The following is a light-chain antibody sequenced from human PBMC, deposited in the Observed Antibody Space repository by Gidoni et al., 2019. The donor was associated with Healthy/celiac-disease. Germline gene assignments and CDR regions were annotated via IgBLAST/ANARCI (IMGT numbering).Light chain of an antibody. J-gene: IGKJ4*01. CDR3: QQYYSTPLT. Sequence: DIVMTQSPDSRAVSLGERATINCKSSQSVLYRSNNKNYLAWHQQKPGQPPKMLIYWASTRESGVPDRFSRSGSGTDFTLTISRLPADDVAVYYCQQYYSTPLTFGGGTQVEIK. V-gene: IGKV4-1*01. CDR1: QSVLYRSNNKNY. CDR2: WAS.